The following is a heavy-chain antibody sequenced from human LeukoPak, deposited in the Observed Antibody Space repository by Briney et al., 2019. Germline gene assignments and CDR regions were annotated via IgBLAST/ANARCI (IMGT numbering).Heavy chain of an antibody. J-gene: IGHJ4*02. V-gene: IGHV3-23*01. CDR1: GFTFSTYA. D-gene: IGHD1-1*01. Sequence: GRSLRLSCAASGFTFSTYAMSWVRQAPGKGLEWVSAVSGSGGSSYYADSVRGRFTISRDNSKNTLYLQMNSLRAEDTAVYYCAKERTSEGYFDYWGQGTLVTVSS. CDR2: VSGSGGSS. CDR3: AKERTSEGYFDY.